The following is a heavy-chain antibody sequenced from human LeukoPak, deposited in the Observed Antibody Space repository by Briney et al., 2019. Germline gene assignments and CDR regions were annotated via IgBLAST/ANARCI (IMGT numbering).Heavy chain of an antibody. J-gene: IGHJ4*02. CDR3: ATGEVRKLSEDY. V-gene: IGHV4-59*08. D-gene: IGHD3-10*01. Sequence: SETLSLTCTVSGGSISSYYWSWIRQPPGKGLEWIGYIYYSGSTNYNPSLKSRVTISVDTSKNQFSLKLSSVTAADTAVYYCATGEVRKLSEDYWGQGTLVTVSS. CDR1: GGSISSYY. CDR2: IYYSGST.